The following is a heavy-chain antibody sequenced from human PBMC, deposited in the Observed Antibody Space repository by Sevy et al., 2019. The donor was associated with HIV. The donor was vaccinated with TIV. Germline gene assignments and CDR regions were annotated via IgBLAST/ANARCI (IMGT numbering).Heavy chain of an antibody. CDR2: FDPEDGET. V-gene: IGHV1-24*01. D-gene: IGHD3-3*01. J-gene: IGHJ6*02. Sequence: ASVKVSCKVSGYTLTELSMHWVRQAPGKGLEWMGGFDPEDGETIYSQKFQGRVTMTEDTSTDTAYMELSSLRSEDTAVYYCATGAYYDIWRFDYGMDVWGQGTTVTVSS. CDR1: GYTLTELS. CDR3: ATGAYYDIWRFDYGMDV.